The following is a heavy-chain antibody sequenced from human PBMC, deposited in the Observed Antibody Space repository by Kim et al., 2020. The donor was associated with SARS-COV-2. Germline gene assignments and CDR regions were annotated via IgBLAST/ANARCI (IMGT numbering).Heavy chain of an antibody. CDR2: IRHSGRT. CDR1: GYSISSAYY. J-gene: IGHJ3*01. V-gene: IGHV4-38-2*02. Sequence: SETLSLTCTVSGYSISSAYYWAWVRQPPGKGLELIGSIRHSGRTYYNPSLKSRVTVSMDTSRNQFSLKLTSVTAADTAVYYCARDGSLGSGTYDGFDLWGQGTMVTVSS. CDR3: ARDGSLGSGTYDGFDL. D-gene: IGHD3-10*01.